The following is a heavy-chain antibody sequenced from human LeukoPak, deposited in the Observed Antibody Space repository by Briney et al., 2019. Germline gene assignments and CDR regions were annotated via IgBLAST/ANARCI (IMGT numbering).Heavy chain of an antibody. V-gene: IGHV4-38-2*01. J-gene: IGHJ4*02. CDR1: GYSISSGYY. CDR2: IYHSGST. Sequence: PSETLSLTCAVSGYSISSGYYWGWIRQPPGKGLEWIGSIYHSGSTYYNPSLKSRVTISVDTSKNQFSLKLSSATAADTAVYYCARLHMYYFDYWGQGTLVTVSS. CDR3: ARLHMYYFDY.